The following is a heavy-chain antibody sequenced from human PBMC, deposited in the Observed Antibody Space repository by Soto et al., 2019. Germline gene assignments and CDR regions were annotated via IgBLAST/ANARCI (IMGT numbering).Heavy chain of an antibody. Sequence: QVQLVQSGAEVKKPGSSVKVSCKASGGTFSSYAISWVRQAPGQGLEWMGGIIPILGTANSAQKFQGRVTITADESTGTAYIELSSLRSEDTAVYYCAGDRVMARSGYRNYSGMDVWGQGTTVTVSS. CDR3: AGDRVMARSGYRNYSGMDV. V-gene: IGHV1-69*01. CDR1: GGTFSSYA. D-gene: IGHD3-3*01. J-gene: IGHJ6*02. CDR2: IIPILGTA.